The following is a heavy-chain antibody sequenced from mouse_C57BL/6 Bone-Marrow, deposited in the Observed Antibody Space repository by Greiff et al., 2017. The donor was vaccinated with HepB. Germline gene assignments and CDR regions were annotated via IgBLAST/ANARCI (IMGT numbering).Heavy chain of an antibody. Sequence: EVQRVESGAELVRPGASVKLSCTASGFNIKDYYMHWVKQRPEQGLEWIGWIDPENGDTEYTSKFQGKATITADTSSTTAYLQLSSLTSEDTAVYYCTTMVTTGYFDYWGRGTTLTVSS. CDR2: IDPENGDT. J-gene: IGHJ2*01. D-gene: IGHD2-2*01. CDR3: TTMVTTGYFDY. CDR1: GFNIKDYY. V-gene: IGHV14-4*01.